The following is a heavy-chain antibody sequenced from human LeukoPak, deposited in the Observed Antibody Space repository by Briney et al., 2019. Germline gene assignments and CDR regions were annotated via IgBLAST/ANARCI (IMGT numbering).Heavy chain of an antibody. J-gene: IGHJ4*02. D-gene: IGHD3-10*01. CDR1: GFTFDDYA. V-gene: IGHV3-9*01. CDR3: ARFVGGLLWFGELD. CDR2: ISWNSGSI. Sequence: GGSLRLSCAASGFTFDDYAMHWVRQAPGKGLEWVSGISWNSGSIGYADSVKGRFTISRDNAKNSLYLQMNSLRAEDTAVSYCARFVGGLLWFGELDWGQGTLVTVSS.